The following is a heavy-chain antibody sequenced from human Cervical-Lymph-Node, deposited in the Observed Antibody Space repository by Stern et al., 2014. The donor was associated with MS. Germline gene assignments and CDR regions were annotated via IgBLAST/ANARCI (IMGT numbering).Heavy chain of an antibody. CDR1: GGTISNYI. CDR3: ARATSDYIWGTYRFLDS. V-gene: IGHV1-69*01. Sequence: VQLVESGAEVKKPGSSVKVSCKASGGTISNYIIGWVRQAPGQGLEWMGGIIPMFGIANYAEKFQDRLTITADESTSTAYMDLSSLRSEDTAVYYCARATSDYIWGTYRFLDSWGQGTLVIVSS. CDR2: IIPMFGIA. D-gene: IGHD3-16*02. J-gene: IGHJ4*02.